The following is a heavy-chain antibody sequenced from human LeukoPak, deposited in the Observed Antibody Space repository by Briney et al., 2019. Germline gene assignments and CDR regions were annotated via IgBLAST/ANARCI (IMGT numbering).Heavy chain of an antibody. Sequence: RGSLRLSCAASGFTFSSYAMHWVRQAPGKGLEWVAVISYDGSNKYYADSVKGRFTISRDNSKNTLYLQMNSLRAEDTAVYYCARGLAPEDWFDPWGQGTLVTVSS. CDR2: ISYDGSNK. J-gene: IGHJ5*02. CDR3: ARGLAPEDWFDP. CDR1: GFTFSSYA. V-gene: IGHV3-30-3*01.